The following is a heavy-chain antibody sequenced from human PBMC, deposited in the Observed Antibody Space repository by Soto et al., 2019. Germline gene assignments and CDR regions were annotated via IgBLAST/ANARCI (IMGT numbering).Heavy chain of an antibody. CDR2: ITTYNDNT. D-gene: IGHD3-10*01. Sequence: ASVKVSCKASGYTFTTYGFSWVRQAPGQGLEWMGWITTYNDNTNYAQKLQGRVTMTTDTSTTTAYMELRSLRSDDTAVYYCATYASGNYYFDYWGQ. CDR1: GYTFTTYG. CDR3: ATYASGNYYFDY. J-gene: IGHJ4*01. V-gene: IGHV1-18*01.